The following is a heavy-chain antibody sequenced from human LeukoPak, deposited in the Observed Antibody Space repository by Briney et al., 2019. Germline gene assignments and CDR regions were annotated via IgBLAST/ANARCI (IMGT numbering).Heavy chain of an antibody. V-gene: IGHV3-30-3*01. D-gene: IGHD3-10*01. CDR3: AREGYYGSGSPPSLYFDY. J-gene: IGHJ4*02. CDR2: TSSDLNVK. Sequence: PGGSLRLSCAASEFTFRNYVIHWVRQAPGKGLEWVAVTSSDLNVKLYADSVKGRFTISRDNSRSTLYLQMNSLRPEDTAIYYCAREGYYGSGSPPSLYFDYWDQGTLVTVSS. CDR1: EFTFRNYV.